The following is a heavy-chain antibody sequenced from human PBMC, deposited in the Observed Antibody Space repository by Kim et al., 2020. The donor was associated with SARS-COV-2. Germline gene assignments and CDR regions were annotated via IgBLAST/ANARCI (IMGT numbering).Heavy chain of an antibody. Sequence: GGSLRLSCAASGFTVSSNYMSWVRQAPGKGLEWVSVIYSGGSTSYADSVKGRFTISRDNSKNKLYLQISSLIAEDPAVYYCARGYYDILTLHYWGQGTVVTVPS. CDR1: GFTVSSNY. J-gene: IGHJ4*02. D-gene: IGHD3-9*01. CDR3: ARGYYDILTLHY. CDR2: IYSGGST. V-gene: IGHV3-53*01.